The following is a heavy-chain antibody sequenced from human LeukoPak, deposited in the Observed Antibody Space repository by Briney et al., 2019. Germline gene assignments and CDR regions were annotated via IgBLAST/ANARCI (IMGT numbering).Heavy chain of an antibody. CDR1: GGSITSSSYY. CDR2: IYYSGST. V-gene: IGHV4-39*01. J-gene: IGHJ6*03. Sequence: SSETLSLTCPVSGGSITSSSYYWGWIRQPPGKGLEWIGSIYYSGSTYYNPSLKSRVTISVDTSKNQFSLKLSSVTAADTAVYYCASPPMIRGTYYFYYYMDVWGKGTTVTVSS. D-gene: IGHD3-10*01. CDR3: ASPPMIRGTYYFYYYMDV.